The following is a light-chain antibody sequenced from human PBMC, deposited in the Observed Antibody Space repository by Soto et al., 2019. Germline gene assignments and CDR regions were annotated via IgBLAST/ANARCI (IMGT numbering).Light chain of an antibody. J-gene: IGLJ1*01. V-gene: IGLV2-14*01. CDR2: DVS. CDR3: SSYTSSRTRI. CDR1: SSDVGGYNY. Sequence: QSVLTQPASVSGSPGQSITISCTGTSSDVGGYNYVSWYQQHPGKAPKLMIYDVSNRPSGVSNRFSASKSGNTASLTISGLQPEDEADYYCSSYTSSRTRIFGAGTKLTVL.